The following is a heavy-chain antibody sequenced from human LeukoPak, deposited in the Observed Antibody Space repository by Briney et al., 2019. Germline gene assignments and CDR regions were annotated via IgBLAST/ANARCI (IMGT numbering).Heavy chain of an antibody. CDR3: ATSPLYYMDV. J-gene: IGHJ6*03. CDR1: GGSISSGDYY. Sequence: SETLSLTCSVSGGSISSGDYYWSWIRQPPGKGLEWIGYIYYSGSTYYNPSLKSRVTISVDRSKNQFSLKLSSVTAADTAVYYCATSPLYYMDVWGKGTTVTVSS. V-gene: IGHV4-30-4*01. CDR2: IYYSGST.